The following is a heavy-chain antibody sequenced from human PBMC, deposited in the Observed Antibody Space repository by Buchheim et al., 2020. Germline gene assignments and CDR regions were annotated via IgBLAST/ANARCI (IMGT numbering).Heavy chain of an antibody. D-gene: IGHD5-18*01. CDR3: ASCSYGYNYYYYYGMDV. CDR1: GYSFTSYW. J-gene: IGHJ6*02. V-gene: IGHV5-10-1*03. CDR2: IDPSDSYT. Sequence: EVQLVQFGAEVKKPGESLRISCKGSGYSFTSYWISWVRQMPGKGLEWMGRIDPSDSYTNYSPSFQGHVTISADKSIRTAYLQWHSLKASDTAMYYCASCSYGYNYYYYYGMDVWGQGT.